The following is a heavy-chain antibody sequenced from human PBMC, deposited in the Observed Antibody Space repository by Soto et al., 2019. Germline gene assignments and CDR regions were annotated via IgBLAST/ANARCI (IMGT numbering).Heavy chain of an antibody. V-gene: IGHV3-30-3*01. CDR1: GFTFSSYA. D-gene: IGHD2-15*01. J-gene: IGHJ4*02. CDR3: ARDGPPIVVVVAATYYFDY. Sequence: QVQLVESGGGVVQPGRSLRLSCAASGFTFSSYAMHWVRQAPGKGLEWVAVISYDGSNKYYADSVKGRFTISRDNSKNPLYLQMNSLRAEDTAVYYCARDGPPIVVVVAATYYFDYWGQGTLVTVSS. CDR2: ISYDGSNK.